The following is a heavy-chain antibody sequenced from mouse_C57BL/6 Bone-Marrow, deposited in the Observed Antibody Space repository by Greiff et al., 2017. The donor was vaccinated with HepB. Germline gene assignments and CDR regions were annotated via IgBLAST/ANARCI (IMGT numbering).Heavy chain of an antibody. V-gene: IGHV5-16*01. D-gene: IGHD1-1*01. CDR3: ARAFYYGSSYYDY. CDR2: INYDGSST. J-gene: IGHJ2*01. CDR1: GFTFSDYY. Sequence: EVQLVESEGGLVQPGSSMKLSCTASGFTFSDYYMAWVRQVPEKGLEWVANINYDGSSTYYLDSLKSRFIISRDNAKNILYLQMSSLKSEDTATYYCARAFYYGSSYYDYWGQGTTLTVSS.